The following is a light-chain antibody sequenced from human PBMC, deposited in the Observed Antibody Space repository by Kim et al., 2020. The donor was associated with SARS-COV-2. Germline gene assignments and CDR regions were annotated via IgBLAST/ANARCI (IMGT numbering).Light chain of an antibody. CDR1: SSDVGGYDY. Sequence: GQSITISCTGTSSDVGGYDYVSWYQQYPGKAPQVIVYAVSRRPSGVSNRFSGSKSGNTASLTISGLWAEDEADYYCGSYTSTNTRIFGTGTKVTVL. J-gene: IGLJ1*01. CDR2: AVS. V-gene: IGLV2-14*03. CDR3: GSYTSTNTRI.